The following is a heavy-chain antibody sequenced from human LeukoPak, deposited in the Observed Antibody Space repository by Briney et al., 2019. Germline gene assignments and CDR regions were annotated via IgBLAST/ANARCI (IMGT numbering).Heavy chain of an antibody. CDR1: GGSFSGYY. CDR2: INHSGST. CDR3: ASSGSQGV. D-gene: IGHD3-22*01. V-gene: IGHV4-34*01. J-gene: IGHJ4*02. Sequence: PSETLSLTCAVYGGSFSGYYWSWIRQPPGKGLEWIGEINHSGSTNYNPSLKSRVTISVDTSKNQFSLKLSTVTAADTAVYYCASSGSQGVWGQGTLVTVSS.